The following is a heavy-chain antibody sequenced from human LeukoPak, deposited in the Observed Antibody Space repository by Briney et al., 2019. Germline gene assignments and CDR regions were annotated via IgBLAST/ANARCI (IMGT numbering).Heavy chain of an antibody. V-gene: IGHV1-2*04. CDR1: GYTITDYY. CDR3: ARGSPSYAQWHFDL. Sequence: ASVKVSCKASGYTITDYYLHWVRQAPGQGLEWMGWIIPNTGGTNYAQKFQDWVTMSSDTSISAAYMELSSLRSDDTAVYYCARGSPSYAQWHFDLWGRGTLVTVSS. J-gene: IGHJ2*01. D-gene: IGHD2/OR15-2a*01. CDR2: IIPNTGGT.